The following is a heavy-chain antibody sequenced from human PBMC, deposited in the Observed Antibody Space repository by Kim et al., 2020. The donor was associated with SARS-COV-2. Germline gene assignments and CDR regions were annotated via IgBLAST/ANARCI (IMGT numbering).Heavy chain of an antibody. J-gene: IGHJ6*02. CDR3: ARDSSSGWTTYYYYYYGMDV. Sequence: GGSLRLSCAASGFTFSSYSMNWVRQAPGKGLEWVSYISSSSSTIYYADSVKGRFTISRDNAKNSLYLQMNSLRDEDTAVYYCARDSSSGWTTYYYYYYGMDVWGQGTTVTVSS. D-gene: IGHD6-19*01. CDR2: ISSSSSTI. CDR1: GFTFSSYS. V-gene: IGHV3-48*02.